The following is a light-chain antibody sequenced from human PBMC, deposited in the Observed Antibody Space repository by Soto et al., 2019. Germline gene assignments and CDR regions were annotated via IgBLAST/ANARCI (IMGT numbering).Light chain of an antibody. Sequence: DIVLTQSPATLSLSPGERATLSCRASQSVTSYLAWYQQKPGQAPRLLIYDASNRVTGIPARFSGSGSGTDFTLTISSLEPEDFAVYYCQQRTNWPPKYTFGQGTKLEIK. CDR1: QSVTSY. V-gene: IGKV3-11*01. CDR2: DAS. J-gene: IGKJ2*01. CDR3: QQRTNWPPKYT.